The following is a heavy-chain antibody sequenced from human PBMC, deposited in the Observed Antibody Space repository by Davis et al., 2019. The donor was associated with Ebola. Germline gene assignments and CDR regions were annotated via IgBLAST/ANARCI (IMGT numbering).Heavy chain of an antibody. CDR1: GFTFSSYG. CDR2: IWYDGSNK. Sequence: PGGSLRLSCAASGFTFSSYGMHWVRQAPGKGLEWVAVIWYDGSNKYYADSVKGRFTISRDNSKNTLYLQMNSLRAEDTAVYYCARGAAGEPYYFDYWGQGTLVTVSS. J-gene: IGHJ4*02. CDR3: ARGAAGEPYYFDY. V-gene: IGHV3-33*01. D-gene: IGHD6-13*01.